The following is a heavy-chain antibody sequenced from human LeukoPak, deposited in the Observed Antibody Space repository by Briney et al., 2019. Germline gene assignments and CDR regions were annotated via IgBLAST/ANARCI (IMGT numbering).Heavy chain of an antibody. J-gene: IGHJ5*02. Sequence: PSETLSLTCTVSGGSISSYYWSWIRQPAGKGLEWIGRIYTSGSTNYNPSLKSRVTMSVDTSKNQFSLKLSSVTAADTAVYYCARDRGSGSYYNWFDPWGQGTLVIVSS. CDR2: IYTSGST. CDR3: ARDRGSGSYYNWFDP. CDR1: GGSISSYY. D-gene: IGHD3-10*01. V-gene: IGHV4-4*07.